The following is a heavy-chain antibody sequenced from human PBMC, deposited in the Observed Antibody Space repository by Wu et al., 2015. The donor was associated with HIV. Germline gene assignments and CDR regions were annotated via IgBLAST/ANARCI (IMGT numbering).Heavy chain of an antibody. Sequence: QEQLVQSGAEVKKPESSVKVSCKASGGTFSNHAISWVRQAPGQGLEWMGRIIPIFGTANYAQKFQGRVTITADESTSTAYMELSSLRSEDTAVYYCATDGDYISGSVYWGQGTLVSVSS. CDR1: GGTFSNHA. CDR2: IIPIFGTA. J-gene: IGHJ4*02. D-gene: IGHD6-19*01. V-gene: IGHV1-69*18. CDR3: ATDGDYISGSVY.